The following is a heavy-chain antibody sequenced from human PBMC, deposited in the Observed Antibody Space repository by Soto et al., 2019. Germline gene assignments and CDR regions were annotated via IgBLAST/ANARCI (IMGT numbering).Heavy chain of an antibody. Sequence: QVQLQESGPGLVKPSETLSLTCTVSGGSISSYYWSWIRQPPGKGLEWIGYIYYSGSTNYNPSLKSRGPISVDTSKNQFTLKLSSVTAADTAVYYWARLPWADYGGIFDPWGQGTLVTVSS. CDR1: GGSISSYY. D-gene: IGHD4-17*01. CDR3: ARLPWADYGGIFDP. CDR2: IYYSGST. V-gene: IGHV4-59*01. J-gene: IGHJ5*02.